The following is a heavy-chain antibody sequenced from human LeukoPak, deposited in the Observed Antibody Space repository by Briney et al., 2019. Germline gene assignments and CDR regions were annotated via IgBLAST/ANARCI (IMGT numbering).Heavy chain of an antibody. Sequence: GGSLRLSCAASGFTFSSYAMSWVRQAPGKGLEWVSAISGSGGSTYYADSVKGRFTISRDNSKNTLYLQMNSLRAEDTAVYCCAKVGDFWSAYFDYWGQGTLVTVSS. D-gene: IGHD3-3*01. CDR3: AKVGDFWSAYFDY. CDR1: GFTFSSYA. V-gene: IGHV3-23*01. J-gene: IGHJ4*02. CDR2: ISGSGGST.